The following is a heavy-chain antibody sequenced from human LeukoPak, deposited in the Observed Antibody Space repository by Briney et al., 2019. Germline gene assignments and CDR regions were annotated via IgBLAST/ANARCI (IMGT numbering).Heavy chain of an antibody. Sequence: SQTLSLTCTVSGGSISIYYWSWIRQPPGKGLEWIGYIYYSGSTNYNPSLKSRVTISVDTSKNQFSLKLSSVTAEDTAVYYCARGDHVGYCSSTSCYYYYYMDVWGKGTTVTISS. CDR2: IYYSGST. V-gene: IGHV4-59*01. CDR1: GGSISIYY. CDR3: ARGDHVGYCSSTSCYYYYYMDV. J-gene: IGHJ6*03. D-gene: IGHD2-2*01.